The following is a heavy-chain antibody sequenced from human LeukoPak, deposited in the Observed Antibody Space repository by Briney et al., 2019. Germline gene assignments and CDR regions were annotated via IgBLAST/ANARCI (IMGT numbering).Heavy chain of an antibody. CDR2: MNPNSGNT. V-gene: IGHV1-8*02. J-gene: IGHJ4*02. CDR1: GYTFTSYD. Sequence: GASVKVSCKASGYTFTSYDINWVRQATGQGLEWMEWMNPNSGNTGYAQTFQGKLTMTRNTSSKTAYMELSSLRSEDTAVYYCARRFYDNLTGHTWYDYWGQGTLVTVSS. D-gene: IGHD3-9*01. CDR3: ARRFYDNLTGHTWYDY.